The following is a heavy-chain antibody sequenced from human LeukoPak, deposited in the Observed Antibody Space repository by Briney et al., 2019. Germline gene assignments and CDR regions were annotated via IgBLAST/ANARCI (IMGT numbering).Heavy chain of an antibody. J-gene: IGHJ5*02. V-gene: IGHV4-59*01. Sequence: SETLCLTCTVSGGSISSYYWSWIRQPPGKGLEWIGYIYYTGNTNYNPSLKSRVTISVDTSKNQFSLKLTSVTAADTAVYFCARGYSATYGRFDPWGQGTLVTVSS. CDR2: IYYTGNT. CDR3: ARGYSATYGRFDP. CDR1: GGSISSYY. D-gene: IGHD1-26*01.